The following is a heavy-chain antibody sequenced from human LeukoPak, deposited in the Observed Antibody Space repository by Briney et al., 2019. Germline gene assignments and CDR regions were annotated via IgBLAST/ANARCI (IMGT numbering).Heavy chain of an antibody. CDR2: IYSGGST. V-gene: IGHV3-53*01. D-gene: IGHD6-19*01. Sequence: GRSLRLSCAASGFTVSSNYMSWVRQAPGKGLEWVSVIYSGGSTYSADSVKGRFTISRDNSKNTLYLQMNSLRAEDTAVYYCARDSSGWYRPYYYYGMDVWGQGTTVTVSS. CDR3: ARDSSGWYRPYYYYGMDV. CDR1: GFTVSSNY. J-gene: IGHJ6*02.